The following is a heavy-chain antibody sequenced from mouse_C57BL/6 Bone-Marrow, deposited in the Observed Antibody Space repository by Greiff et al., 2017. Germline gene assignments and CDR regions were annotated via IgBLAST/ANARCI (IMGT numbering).Heavy chain of an antibody. J-gene: IGHJ3*01. Sequence: QVHVKQPGAELVKPGASVKLSCKASGYTFTSYWMQWVKQRPGHGLEWIGAIDPSDSYTNYNQKFKGKATLTVDPSSSTAYMQRSSLTSEDSAVYYCARGGVYDDYDDWFAYWGQGTLVTVSA. CDR3: ARGGVYDDYDDWFAY. CDR2: IDPSDSYT. CDR1: GYTFTSYW. D-gene: IGHD2-4*01. V-gene: IGHV1-50*01.